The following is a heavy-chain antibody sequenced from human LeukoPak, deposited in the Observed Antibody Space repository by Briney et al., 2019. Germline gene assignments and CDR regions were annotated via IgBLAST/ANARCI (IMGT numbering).Heavy chain of an antibody. CDR2: ISYDGSNK. CDR3: ARVSHDFWSPYYYMDV. CDR1: GFTFSNYA. V-gene: IGHV3-30*01. J-gene: IGHJ6*03. Sequence: GGSLRLSCAASGFTFSNYAVHWVRQAPGKGLEWVAVISYDGSNKYYADSVKGRFTISRDNSKNTLYLQMNSLRAEDTAVYYCARVSHDFWSPYYYMDVWGKGTTVTVSS. D-gene: IGHD3-3*01.